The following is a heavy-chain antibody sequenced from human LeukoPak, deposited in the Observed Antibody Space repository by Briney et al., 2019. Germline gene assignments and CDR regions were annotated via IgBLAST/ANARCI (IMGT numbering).Heavy chain of an antibody. CDR3: AREGGDYYGSGSYYKLDAFDI. J-gene: IGHJ3*02. D-gene: IGHD3-10*01. V-gene: IGHV3-21*01. CDR2: ISSSSSYI. CDR1: GFTVSSNY. Sequence: GGSLRLSCAASGFTVSSNYMNWVRQAPGKGLEWVSSISSSSSYIYYADSVKGRFTISRDNAKNSLYLQMNSLRAEDTAVYYCAREGGDYYGSGSYYKLDAFDIWGQGTMVTVSS.